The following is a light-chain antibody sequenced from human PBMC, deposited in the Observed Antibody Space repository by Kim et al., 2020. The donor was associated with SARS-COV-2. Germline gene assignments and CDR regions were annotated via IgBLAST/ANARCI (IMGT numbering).Light chain of an antibody. CDR1: HDIRND. CDR2: AAS. V-gene: IGKV1-17*01. CDR3: LQHNGYPFA. Sequence: AYCGQRVTSPCRASHDIRNDLAWYQQKSGKVPNRLIYAASRLQGGVPPRFSGSGSGTEFTLTLSSLQPEDFATYYCLQHNGYPFAFGQGTRLEIK. J-gene: IGKJ5*01.